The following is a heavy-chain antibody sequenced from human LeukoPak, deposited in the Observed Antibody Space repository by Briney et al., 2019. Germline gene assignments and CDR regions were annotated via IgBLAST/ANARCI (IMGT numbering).Heavy chain of an antibody. CDR1: GFTFCSYW. D-gene: IGHD6-19*01. CDR3: ARDKYSSGWSAFDY. Sequence: GGSLRLSCAASGFTFCSYWMHWVRQAPGKGLVWVSRINTDGGGTTYADSVKGRFTISRDNSKNTLYLQMNSLRAEDTAVYYCARDKYSSGWSAFDYWGQGTLVTVSS. V-gene: IGHV3-74*01. J-gene: IGHJ4*02. CDR2: INTDGGGT.